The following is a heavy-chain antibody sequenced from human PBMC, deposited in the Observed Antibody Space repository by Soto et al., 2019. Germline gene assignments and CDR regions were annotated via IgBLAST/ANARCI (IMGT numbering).Heavy chain of an antibody. J-gene: IGHJ4*02. CDR1: GFPFEDYS. V-gene: IGHV3-43*01. CDR3: AKVVTRHSWNDGLDY. CDR2: INWDGSNT. D-gene: IGHD1-1*01. Sequence: GGSLRLSCEASGFPFEDYSMHWVRQPPGKGLEWVSLINWDGSNTNYVDSVKDRFTISRDNSKNSLFLQMRSLRPEDTALYFCAKVVTRHSWNDGLDYCGQGAPVTVSS.